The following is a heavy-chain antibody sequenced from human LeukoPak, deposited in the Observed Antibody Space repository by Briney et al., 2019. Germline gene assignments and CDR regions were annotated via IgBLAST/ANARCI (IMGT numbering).Heavy chain of an antibody. J-gene: IGHJ5*02. Sequence: GESLKISCKGSGYSFTSYWIGWVRQMPGKGLEWMGIIYPGDSDTRYSPSFQGQVTISADKSISTAYLQWSSLKASDTAMYYCARGGERSYDFWSGYFLPSNWFDPWGQGTLVTVSS. CDR1: GYSFTSYW. D-gene: IGHD3-3*01. CDR3: ARGGERSYDFWSGYFLPSNWFDP. CDR2: IYPGDSDT. V-gene: IGHV5-51*01.